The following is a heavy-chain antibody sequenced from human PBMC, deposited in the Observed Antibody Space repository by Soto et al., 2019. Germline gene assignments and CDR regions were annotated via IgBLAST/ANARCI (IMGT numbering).Heavy chain of an antibody. CDR3: ATDPGGPPLNRFDS. V-gene: IGHV4-34*01. D-gene: IGHD3-16*01. CDR1: GGSFSGYY. J-gene: IGHJ5*01. Sequence: SETLSLTCAVYGGSFSGYYWSWIRQPPGKGLEWIGEISHSGSTNYNPSLKSRVTISVDTSKNQFSLKLSSVTAADTAVYYWATDPGGPPLNRFDSWGHGTLVTVSS. CDR2: ISHSGST.